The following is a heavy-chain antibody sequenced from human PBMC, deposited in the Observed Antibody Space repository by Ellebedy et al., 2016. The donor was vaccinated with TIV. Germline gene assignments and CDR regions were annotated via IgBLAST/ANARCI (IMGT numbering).Heavy chain of an antibody. CDR1: GYTFTSYY. D-gene: IGHD4-17*01. CDR2: INPSGGST. Sequence: ASVKVSXXASGYTFTSYYFHWVRQAPGQGLEWMGIINPSGGSTSYAQKFQGRVTMTRDTSTRTVYMELRSLTYEDTAVYYCARDLRNKDDYWGQGTLVTVSS. J-gene: IGHJ4*02. V-gene: IGHV1-46*01. CDR3: ARDLRNKDDY.